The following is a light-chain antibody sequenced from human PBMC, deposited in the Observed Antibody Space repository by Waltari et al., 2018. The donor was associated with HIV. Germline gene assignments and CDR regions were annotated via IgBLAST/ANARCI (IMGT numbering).Light chain of an antibody. CDR3: CSYAGSSTRVV. Sequence: QSALTQPASVSGSPGQSITISCTGTSSVVGSYNLVSWYQQHPGKAPKLMIYEVSKRPSGVSNRFSGSKSGNTASLTISGLQAEDEADYYCCSYAGSSTRVVFGGGTKLTVL. CDR1: SSVVGSYNL. V-gene: IGLV2-23*02. J-gene: IGLJ2*01. CDR2: EVS.